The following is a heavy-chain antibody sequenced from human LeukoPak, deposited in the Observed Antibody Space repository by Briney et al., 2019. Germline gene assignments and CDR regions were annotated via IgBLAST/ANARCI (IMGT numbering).Heavy chain of an antibody. V-gene: IGHV5-51*01. CDR3: ARLDYYVSGSSPDY. Sequence: GESLKISCKGSGYSFTTYWIGWVRQMPGKGLEWMGITHPGDSDTRYSPSFEGQVTISADKSSSTAYLQWSSLKASDTAMYYCARLDYYVSGSSPDYWGQGTLVTVYS. J-gene: IGHJ4*02. CDR1: GYSFTTYW. CDR2: THPGDSDT. D-gene: IGHD3-10*01.